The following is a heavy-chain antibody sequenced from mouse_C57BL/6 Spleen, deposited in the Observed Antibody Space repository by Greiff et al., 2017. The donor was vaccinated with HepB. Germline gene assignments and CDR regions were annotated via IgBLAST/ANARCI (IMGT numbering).Heavy chain of an antibody. CDR2: INPDSSTI. V-gene: IGHV4-1*01. CDR3: ARPKLWYPNWYFDV. Sequence: EVKLQESGGGLVQPGGSLKLSCAASGIDFSRYWMSWVRRAPGKGLEWIGEINPDSSTINYAPSLKDKFIISRDNAKNTLYLQMSKVRSEDTALYYCARPKLWYPNWYFDVWGTGTPVTVSS. J-gene: IGHJ1*03. D-gene: IGHD2-1*01. CDR1: GIDFSRYW.